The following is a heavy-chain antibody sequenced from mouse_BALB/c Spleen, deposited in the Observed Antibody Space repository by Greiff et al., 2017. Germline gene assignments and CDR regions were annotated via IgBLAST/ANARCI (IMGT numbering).Heavy chain of an antibody. J-gene: IGHJ3*01. CDR2: ISYDGSN. CDR1: GYSITSGYY. CDR3: AQYDYPFAY. Sequence: EVKLQESGPGLVKPSQSLSLTCSVTGYSITSGYYWNWIRQFPGNKLEWMGYISYDGSNNYNPSLKNRISITRDTSKNQFFLKLNSVTTEDTATYYCAQYDYPFAYWGQGTLVTVSA. D-gene: IGHD2-4*01. V-gene: IGHV3-6*02.